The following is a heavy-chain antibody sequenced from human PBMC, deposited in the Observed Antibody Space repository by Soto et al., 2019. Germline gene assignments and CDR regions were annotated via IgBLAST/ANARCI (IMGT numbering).Heavy chain of an antibody. J-gene: IGHJ4*02. V-gene: IGHV2-5*02. CDR1: GFSLTTSGVG. CDR3: AHRVLRTVFGLVTTTAIYFDF. Sequence: QITLNESGPTQVKPRQTLTLTCTFSGFSLTTSGVGVGWIRQSPGKAPGWLALFNWDDDKRYSPSLRSRHTITKDTSKNQVVLTMADLDPADTATYYCAHRVLRTVFGLVTTTAIYFDFWGQGTPVAVSS. CDR2: FNWDDDK. D-gene: IGHD3-3*01.